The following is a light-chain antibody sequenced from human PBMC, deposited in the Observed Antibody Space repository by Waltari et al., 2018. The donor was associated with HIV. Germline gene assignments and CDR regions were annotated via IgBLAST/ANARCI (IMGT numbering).Light chain of an antibody. Sequence: HSVLTQPPSVARAPAPRATIPSTGISSNIWAGYDVHGYQQLPGTAPTLLLYGHSKRPSGVPNRFSGSKSGTTASLSITGLQAEDEADYYCHSYDGSMTWVFGGGTKLTVL. CDR1: SSNIWAGYD. V-gene: IGLV1-40*01. CDR2: GHS. CDR3: HSYDGSMTWV. J-gene: IGLJ3*02.